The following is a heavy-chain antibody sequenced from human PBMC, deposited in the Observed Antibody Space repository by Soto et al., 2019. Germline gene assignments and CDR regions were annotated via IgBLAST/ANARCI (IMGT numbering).Heavy chain of an antibody. V-gene: IGHV1-8*01. CDR1: EDTFANYD. Sequence: QAQLEQSGAEVKKPGASVRVSCKASEDTFANYDIIRVRQAPGQGLEWMGWVNPNNGNTGYAPKFPGRVTMTRDTSTRTAYLEMSGLRSDDTAVYYCSRSEVGAFMDVWGRGTTVIVSS. CDR2: VNPNNGNT. J-gene: IGHJ6*02. D-gene: IGHD3-16*01. CDR3: SRSEVGAFMDV.